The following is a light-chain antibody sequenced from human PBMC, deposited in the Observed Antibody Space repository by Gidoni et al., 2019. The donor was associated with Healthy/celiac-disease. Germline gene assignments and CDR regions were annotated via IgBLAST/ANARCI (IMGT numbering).Light chain of an antibody. Sequence: DVVMTQSPLSLPVTLGQPASISCRSSQSLVYSDGNTYLNWFQQRPGQSPRRLIYKVYNRDSGVPDRFSGSGSGTDFTLKISRVEAEDVGVYYCMQGTHFGYTFGQGTKLEIK. CDR1: QSLVYSDGNTY. CDR2: KVY. CDR3: MQGTHFGYT. V-gene: IGKV2-30*01. J-gene: IGKJ2*01.